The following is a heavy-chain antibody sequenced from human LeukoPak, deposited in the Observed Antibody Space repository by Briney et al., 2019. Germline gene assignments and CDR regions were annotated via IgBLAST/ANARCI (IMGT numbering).Heavy chain of an antibody. V-gene: IGHV1-2*02. CDR2: INPNSGGT. D-gene: IGHD2-15*01. CDR3: AAGAYCSGGSCYSGGDY. CDR1: GYTFTGYY. Sequence: ASVKVSCKASGYTFTGYYMHWVRQAPGQGLEWMGWINPNSGGTNYAQKFQGRVTMTRDTSISTAYMELSRLRSDDTAVYYCAAGAYCSGGSCYSGGDYWGQGTLVTVSS. J-gene: IGHJ4*02.